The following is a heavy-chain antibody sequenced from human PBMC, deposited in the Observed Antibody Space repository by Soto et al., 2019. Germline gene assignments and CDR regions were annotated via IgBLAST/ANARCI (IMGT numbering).Heavy chain of an antibody. CDR2: IIPIFATP. CDR3: ARDLSAVKWLEDFKYYRMDI. J-gene: IGHJ6*02. Sequence: QVQLMQSGAEVRKPGSSVTVSCKASGGTFSSNPISWVRQAPGQGLEWMGGIIPIFATPHYSCRFVDRLTLTADRSTHTAFMELTSLTSEDTAIYYCARDLSAVKWLEDFKYYRMDIWGQGTTVTVS. V-gene: IGHV1-69*06. CDR1: GGTFSSNP. D-gene: IGHD4-17*01.